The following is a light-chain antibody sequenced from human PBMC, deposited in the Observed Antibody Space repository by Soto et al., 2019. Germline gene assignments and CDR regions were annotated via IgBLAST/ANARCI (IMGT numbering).Light chain of an antibody. CDR3: QQFGISPWT. CDR2: ATS. CDR1: QSVRNN. V-gene: IGKV3-20*01. Sequence: EIVMTQSPATLSVSPGERATLSCRASQSVRNNLAWYQQKPGQAPRLLIYATSTRATGIPDRFSGSGSVTDFTLTISRLEPEDFAVYYCQQFGISPWTFGQGTKVDI. J-gene: IGKJ1*01.